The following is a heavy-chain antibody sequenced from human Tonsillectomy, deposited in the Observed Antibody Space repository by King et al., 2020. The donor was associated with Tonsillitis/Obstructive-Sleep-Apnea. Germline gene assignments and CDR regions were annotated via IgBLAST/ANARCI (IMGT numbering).Heavy chain of an antibody. CDR2: IYHSGST. D-gene: IGHD2-15*01. CDR3: ARGSDEDYAMDV. CDR1: GGSISSGDYS. V-gene: IGHV4-30-2*01. J-gene: IGHJ6*02. Sequence: QLQESGSGLVQPSQTLSLTCAVSGGSISSGDYSWSWIRQPPGKGLEWIGYIYHSGSTYYNPSLKSRVTISVDRSKNQFSLKLSSVTAADTAVYYCARGSDEDYAMDVWGQGTTVTVSS.